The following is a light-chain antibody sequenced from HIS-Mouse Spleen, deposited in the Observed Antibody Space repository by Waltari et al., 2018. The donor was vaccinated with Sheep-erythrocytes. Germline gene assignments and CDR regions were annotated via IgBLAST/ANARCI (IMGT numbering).Light chain of an antibody. CDR1: SSDVGSYNL. J-gene: IGLJ3*02. V-gene: IGLV2-23*01. Sequence: QSALTQPASVSGSPGQSITISCTGTSSDVGSYNLVSWYQQHPGKAPKLMIYYGSKGPSGVSNRFAGSKSGNTASLTISGLQAEDEADYYCCSYAGSSTPWVFGGGTKLTVL. CDR3: CSYAGSSTPWV. CDR2: YGS.